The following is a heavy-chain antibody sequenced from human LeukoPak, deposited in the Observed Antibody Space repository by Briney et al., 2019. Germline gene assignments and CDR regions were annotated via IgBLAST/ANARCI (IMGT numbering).Heavy chain of an antibody. CDR2: MNPNSGNT. Sequence: ASVKVSCKASGYTFTSFDINWVRQATGQGLEWMGWMNPNSGNTGYAQKFQGRATMTSNTSINTAYMELTSLRSEDTAVYYCARGSRRDGYNTLFDYWGQGTLVTVSS. V-gene: IGHV1-8*01. J-gene: IGHJ4*02. D-gene: IGHD5-24*01. CDR3: ARGSRRDGYNTLFDY. CDR1: GYTFTSFD.